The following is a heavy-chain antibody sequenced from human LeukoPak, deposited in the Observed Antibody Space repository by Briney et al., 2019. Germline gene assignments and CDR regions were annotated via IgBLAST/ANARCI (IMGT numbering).Heavy chain of an antibody. D-gene: IGHD3-22*01. CDR1: GYTFTGYY. V-gene: IGHV1-2*02. CDR3: ARDGTPPTYYYDSSGSPPFDY. J-gene: IGHJ4*02. CDR2: INPNSGDT. Sequence: ASVKVSCKASGYTFTGYYMHWVRQAPGQGLERMGWINPNSGDTNYAQKFQGRVTMTRDTSISTAYMELSRLRSDDTAVYYCARDGTPPTYYYDSSGSPPFDYWGQGTLVTVSS.